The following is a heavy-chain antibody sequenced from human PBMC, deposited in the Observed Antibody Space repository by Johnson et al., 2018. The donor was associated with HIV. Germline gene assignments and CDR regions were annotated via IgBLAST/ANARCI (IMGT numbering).Heavy chain of an antibody. Sequence: VQLVESGGGLVQPGGSLRLSCATSGFTFGSNWMSWVRQAPGKGLEWVANINHDRSENYYVDSVKGRFSISRDNAKNSLYLQMNSLRAEDTAFYYCARDKYGVPSGTFDIWGQGTMVTVSS. CDR3: ARDKYGVPSGTFDI. D-gene: IGHD4-17*01. J-gene: IGHJ3*02. V-gene: IGHV3-7*05. CDR2: INHDRSEN. CDR1: GFTFGSNW.